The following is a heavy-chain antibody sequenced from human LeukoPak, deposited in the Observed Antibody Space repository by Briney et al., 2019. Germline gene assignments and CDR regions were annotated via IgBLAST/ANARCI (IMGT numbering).Heavy chain of an antibody. CDR1: GGSFSGYY. J-gene: IGHJ5*02. Sequence: SETLSLTCAVYGGSFSGYYWSWIRQPPGKGLEWIGEINHSGSTNYNPSLKSRVTISVDTSKNQFSLKLSSVTAADTAVYYCARQARSSSWYYGLWFDPWGQGTLVTVSS. CDR2: INHSGST. CDR3: ARQARSSSWYYGLWFDP. V-gene: IGHV4-34*01. D-gene: IGHD6-13*01.